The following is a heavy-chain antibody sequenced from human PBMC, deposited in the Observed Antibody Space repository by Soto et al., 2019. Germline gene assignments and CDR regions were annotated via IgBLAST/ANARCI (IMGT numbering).Heavy chain of an antibody. CDR3: ARDSSGRAIFDS. V-gene: IGHV1-18*01. D-gene: IGHD6-19*01. Sequence: QVQLVQSGGEVKKPGASVKVSCRASGYTFTSYGIIWVRQAPGQGLEWLGWTSAYMVTNYAQKFQGRITMTTATSTSTAYMELRSLRFDDTAVYYCARDSSGRAIFDSWGQGTLVTVSS. CDR1: GYTFTSYG. J-gene: IGHJ4*02. CDR2: TSAYMVT.